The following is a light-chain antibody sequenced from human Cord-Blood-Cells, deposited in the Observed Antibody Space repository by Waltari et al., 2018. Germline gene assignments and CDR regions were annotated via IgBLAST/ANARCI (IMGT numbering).Light chain of an antibody. CDR2: EGS. J-gene: IGLJ1*01. CDR3: CSYAGSSTYV. V-gene: IGLV2-23*01. Sequence: QSALTQPASVSGSPGQSITISCTGTSSDVGSYNLVSWYQQPPGKAPKVMIYEGSKRPSGVSNRFSGSKSGNTASLTISGLQAEDEADYYCCSYAGSSTYVFGTGTKVTVL. CDR1: SSDVGSYNL.